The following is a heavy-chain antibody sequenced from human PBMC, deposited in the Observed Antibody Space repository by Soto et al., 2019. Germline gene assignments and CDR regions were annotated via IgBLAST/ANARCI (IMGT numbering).Heavy chain of an antibody. CDR3: ARDRGYDAHDYYHNAMDV. D-gene: IGHD3-10*01. Sequence: LRLSCISSGFTFRTYTMNWVRQAPGKGLEWVSGIRGFSPYTFYAESVKGRFTISRDNAKNSLYLQMNSLRAEDTAVYYCARDRGYDAHDYYHNAMDVWGQGTTVTVSS. J-gene: IGHJ6*02. V-gene: IGHV3-21*01. CDR2: IRGFSPYT. CDR1: GFTFRTYT.